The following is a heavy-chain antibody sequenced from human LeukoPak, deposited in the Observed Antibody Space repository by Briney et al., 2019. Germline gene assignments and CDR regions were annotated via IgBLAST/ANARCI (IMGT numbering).Heavy chain of an antibody. V-gene: IGHV4-39*07. CDR3: GGGGGRGGGERRITIFGPPTAFRAFDI. CDR2: IYYSGST. CDR1: GGFISSSSYY. J-gene: IGHJ3*02. Sequence: SETLSLTCTVSGGFISSSSYYWGWIRQPPGKGLEWIGSIYYSGSTYYNPSLKSRVTMSVDTSKNQFSLKLSSVTAADTAVYYCGGGGGRGGGERRITIFGPPTAFRAFDIWGQGTMVTVSS. D-gene: IGHD3-3*01.